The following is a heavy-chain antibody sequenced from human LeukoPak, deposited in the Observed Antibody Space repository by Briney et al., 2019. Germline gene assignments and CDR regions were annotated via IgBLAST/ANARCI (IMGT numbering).Heavy chain of an antibody. CDR3: ARDLRYNDMGAFGY. D-gene: IGHD1-26*01. J-gene: IGHJ4*02. V-gene: IGHV4-59*01. CDR2: IYYSGTT. CDR1: GGSITPYY. Sequence: SETLSLTCTVSGGSITPYYWSWIRQPPGKGLEWIGYIYYSGTTNYNPSLKSRVTISVDTSKNQFSLKMSSVTATDTAVYYCARDLRYNDMGAFGYWGQGTLVTVSS.